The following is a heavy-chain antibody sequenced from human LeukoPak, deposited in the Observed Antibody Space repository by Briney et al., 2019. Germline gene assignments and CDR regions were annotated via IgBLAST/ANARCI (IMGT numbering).Heavy chain of an antibody. D-gene: IGHD3-10*01. CDR1: GYTLTELS. V-gene: IGHV1-24*01. J-gene: IGHJ6*02. Sequence: ASVKVSCKVSGYTLTELSMHWVRQAPGKGLEWMGGFDPEDGETIYAQKFQGRVTMTEDTSTDTAYMELSSLRSEDTAVYYCAATIYGSGRWGMDIWGQGTTVTVSS. CDR3: AATIYGSGRWGMDI. CDR2: FDPEDGET.